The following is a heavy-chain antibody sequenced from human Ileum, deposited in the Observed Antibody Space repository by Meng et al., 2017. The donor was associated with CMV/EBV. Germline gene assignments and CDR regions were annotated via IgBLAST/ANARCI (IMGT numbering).Heavy chain of an antibody. CDR3: TRGAGAHTAKYDF. V-gene: IGHV7-4-1*02. CDR2: IETKTGNP. Sequence: QVQLVQSGSELKEPVASVKVSCKTSGYSFSSYGINWVREAPGHRLEWMGWIETKTGNPAYAPDLTGRFVFSMDTSVSTAYLEISSLRAEDTAVYYCTRGAGAHTAKYDFWGRGTLVTVSS. CDR1: GYSFSSYG. D-gene: IGHD5-18*01. J-gene: IGHJ4*02.